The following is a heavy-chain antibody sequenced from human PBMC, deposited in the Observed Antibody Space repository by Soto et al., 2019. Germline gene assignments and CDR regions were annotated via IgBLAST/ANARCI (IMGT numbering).Heavy chain of an antibody. V-gene: IGHV1-8*01. Sequence: ASVKVSCKASGYTCTNYDINCVVQSTVQGPEWMGWMNPDSGDTGYVPNFQGRVSMTRSTSISTAYMELSDLRSEDTAVYYCARSRGGTGVHFDFWGQGTQVTVSS. CDR1: GYTCTNYD. D-gene: IGHD7-27*01. J-gene: IGHJ4*02. CDR3: ARSRGGTGVHFDF. CDR2: MNPDSGDT.